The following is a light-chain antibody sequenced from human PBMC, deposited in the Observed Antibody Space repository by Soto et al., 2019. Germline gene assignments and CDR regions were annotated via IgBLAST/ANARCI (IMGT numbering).Light chain of an antibody. CDR3: QQYGTSPSLFT. J-gene: IGKJ3*01. CDR1: QSVSSSY. CDR2: GAS. Sequence: EIVLTQSPGTLSLSPGERATLSCRASQSVSSSYLGWYQQKPGQAPRLLIYGASNRATGIPDWFSGSGSGPDFTLAISRLEPEDYAVYYCQQYGTSPSLFTFGAGTKLDIK. V-gene: IGKV3-20*01.